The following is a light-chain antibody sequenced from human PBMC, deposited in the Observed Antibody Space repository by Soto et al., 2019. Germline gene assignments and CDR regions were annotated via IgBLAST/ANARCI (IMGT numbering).Light chain of an antibody. V-gene: IGLV1-47*01. CDR3: TAWDVRLGGPA. CDR1: SSNIGSKY. J-gene: IGLJ2*01. Sequence: QSVLTQPPSASGTPGQRVTISCSGSSSNIGSKYVYWYPQFPGTAPKLLMYRNNQRPSGVPDRFSGSKSGTSASLVISGLRSGDEAGYYCTAWDVRLGGPAVGGGTNPAVL. CDR2: RNN.